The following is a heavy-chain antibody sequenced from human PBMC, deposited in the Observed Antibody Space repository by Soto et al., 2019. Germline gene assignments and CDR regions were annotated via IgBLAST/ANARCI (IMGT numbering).Heavy chain of an antibody. Sequence: QVQLQESGPGLVKPSGTLSLTCAVSGGSISSSNWWSWVHQPPGKGLEWIGEIYHSGSTNYNPSLKSRVTISVDKSKNQFSLKLSSVTAADTAVYYCARVIGVRAKGIAAAGMGWFDPWGQGTLVTVSS. CDR2: IYHSGST. V-gene: IGHV4-4*02. CDR3: ARVIGVRAKGIAAAGMGWFDP. J-gene: IGHJ5*02. D-gene: IGHD6-13*01. CDR1: GGSISSSNW.